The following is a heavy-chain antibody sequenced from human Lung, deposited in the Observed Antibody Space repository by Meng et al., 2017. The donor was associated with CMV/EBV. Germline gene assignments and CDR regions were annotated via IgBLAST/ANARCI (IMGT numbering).Heavy chain of an antibody. CDR2: INLDGSET. CDR3: ARDFYAFSPGKLVTVDS. Sequence: GGSLRLSCTAAGFTFSTYWMSWVRQAPGKGLGWVGNINLDGSETYYVDSVKGRFTISRDNAKNSLYLQMNSLRAEDTAVYYCARDFYAFSPGKLVTVDS. J-gene: IGHJ5*01. V-gene: IGHV3-7*01. CDR1: GFTFSTYW. D-gene: IGHD2/OR15-2a*01.